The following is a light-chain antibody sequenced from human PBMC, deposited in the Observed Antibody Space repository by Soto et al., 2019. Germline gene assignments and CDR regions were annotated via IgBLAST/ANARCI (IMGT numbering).Light chain of an antibody. Sequence: EIVMTQSPATLSVSQGERATLSCRASRSVSSNLARYQQTPGQAPRLLIYGASTRATGIPARFSGSGSGAEFTISMSRLQFEDFAVYYCQQYNIWPLFGPGTRWMS. V-gene: IGKV3-15*01. J-gene: IGKJ3*01. CDR3: QQYNIWPL. CDR1: RSVSSN. CDR2: GAS.